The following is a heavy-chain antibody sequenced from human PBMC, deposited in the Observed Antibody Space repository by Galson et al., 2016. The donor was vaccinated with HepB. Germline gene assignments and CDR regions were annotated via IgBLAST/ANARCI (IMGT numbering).Heavy chain of an antibody. CDR2: ISGSGGTT. Sequence: SLRLSCAASGFMYKNYAMTWVRQAPGKGLEWLSVISGSGGTTFYADSVKGRFSISRDNSQNTLALQMNSLRAEDTAVYYCVKIFDYLNAWNDHWGQGTLVTGSS. CDR1: GFMYKNYA. D-gene: IGHD1-1*01. V-gene: IGHV3-23*01. CDR3: VKIFDYLNAWNDH. J-gene: IGHJ4*02.